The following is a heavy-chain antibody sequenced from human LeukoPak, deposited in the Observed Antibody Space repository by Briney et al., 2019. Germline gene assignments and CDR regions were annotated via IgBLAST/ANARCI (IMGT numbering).Heavy chain of an antibody. D-gene: IGHD2/OR15-2a*01. CDR1: GFTFSSYA. Sequence: GGSLRLSCAASGFTFSSYAMTWVRQAPGKGLEWVSTVRSSDTYYAYSVQGRFTISRDNSKNTLYLQMNSLGAADTAVYYRAKFFPPDYYYGMDVWGQGTTVTVSS. CDR3: AKFFPPDYYYGMDV. CDR2: VRSSDT. J-gene: IGHJ6*02. V-gene: IGHV3-23*01.